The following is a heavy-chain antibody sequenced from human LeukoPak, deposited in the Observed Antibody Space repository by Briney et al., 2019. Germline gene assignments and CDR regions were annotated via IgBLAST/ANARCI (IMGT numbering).Heavy chain of an antibody. CDR2: IYPGDSDT. CDR1: GYSFTSYW. V-gene: IGHV5-51*07. D-gene: IGHD2-21*02. J-gene: IGHJ4*02. Sequence: GESLKISCKGSGYSFTSYWIGWVHQMPGKGLEWMGIIYPGDSDTRYSPSFQGQVTISADKSISTAYLQWSSLKASDTAMYYCARLHPYIVVVTAGPTDYWGQGTLVTVSS. CDR3: ARLHPYIVVVTAGPTDY.